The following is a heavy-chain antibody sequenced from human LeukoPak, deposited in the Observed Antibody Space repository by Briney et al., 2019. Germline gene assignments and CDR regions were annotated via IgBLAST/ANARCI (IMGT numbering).Heavy chain of an antibody. CDR1: GFTFSSYA. Sequence: GGSLRLSCAASGFTFSSYAMSWVPQAPEKGLEWVSAISGSGGSTYYADSVKGRFTISRDNSKNTLYLQMNSLRAEDTAVYYCAKGAGSSGYYGDAFDIWGQGTMVTVSS. CDR2: ISGSGGST. J-gene: IGHJ3*02. CDR3: AKGAGSSGYYGDAFDI. V-gene: IGHV3-23*01. D-gene: IGHD3-22*01.